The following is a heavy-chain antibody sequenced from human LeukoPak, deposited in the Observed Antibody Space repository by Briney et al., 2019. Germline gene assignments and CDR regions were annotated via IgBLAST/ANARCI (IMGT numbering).Heavy chain of an antibody. CDR2: IRSKAYGGTT. CDR1: GFTFGDYA. CDR3: TRGASYYDFWSGPPGYDY. J-gene: IGHJ4*02. Sequence: GGSLRLSCTASGFTFGDYAMSWVRQAPGKGLEWVGFIRSKAYGGTTEYAASVKGRFTISRDDSKSIAYLQMNSLKTEDTAVYYCTRGASYYDFWSGPPGYDYWGQGTLVTVSS. V-gene: IGHV3-49*04. D-gene: IGHD3-3*01.